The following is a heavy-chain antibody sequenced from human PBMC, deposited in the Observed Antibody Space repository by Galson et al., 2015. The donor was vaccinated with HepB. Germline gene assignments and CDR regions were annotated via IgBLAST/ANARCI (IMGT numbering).Heavy chain of an antibody. J-gene: IGHJ4*02. D-gene: IGHD3-10*01. V-gene: IGHV3-21*01. CDR1: GFTFSSYS. CDR2: ISSSSSYI. Sequence: SLRLSCAATGFTFSSYSMNWVRQAPGKGLEWVSSISSSSSYIYYADSVKGRFTISRDNAKNSLYLQMNSLRAEDTAVYYCAKITMVQGRGYWGQGTLVTVSS. CDR3: AKITMVQGRGY.